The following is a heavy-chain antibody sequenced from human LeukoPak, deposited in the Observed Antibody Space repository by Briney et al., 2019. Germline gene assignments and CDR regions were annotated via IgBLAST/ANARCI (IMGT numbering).Heavy chain of an antibody. CDR3: ARDLYGDYAYNWFDP. Sequence: PSETLSLTCAVYGGSFSGYYWSWIRQPPGKGLEWIGEINHSGSTYYNPSLKSRVTISVDTSKNQFSLKLSSVTAADTAVYYCARDLYGDYAYNWFDPWGQGTLVTVSS. J-gene: IGHJ5*02. V-gene: IGHV4-34*01. CDR1: GGSFSGYY. CDR2: INHSGST. D-gene: IGHD4-17*01.